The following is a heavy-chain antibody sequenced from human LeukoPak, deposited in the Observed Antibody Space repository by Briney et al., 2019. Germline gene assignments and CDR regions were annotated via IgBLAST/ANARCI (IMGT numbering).Heavy chain of an antibody. CDR3: AKESSYYGSGSYYY. CDR2: ISGSGGST. Sequence: GGSLRLSCAASGFTLNSYAMSWVRQAPGKGLEWVSTISGSGGSTFYADSMKGRFTISRDSSRRTVYMQMNSLRAEDTAIYYCAKESSYYGSGSYYYWGQGTLVTVS. D-gene: IGHD3-10*01. CDR1: GFTLNSYA. V-gene: IGHV3-23*01. J-gene: IGHJ4*02.